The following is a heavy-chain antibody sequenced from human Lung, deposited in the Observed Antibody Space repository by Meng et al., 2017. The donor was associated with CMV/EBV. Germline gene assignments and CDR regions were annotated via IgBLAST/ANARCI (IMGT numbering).Heavy chain of an antibody. CDR3: ARAAGWFDP. Sequence: LSCASSGFTFSDYYMSWLRQAPGKGLEWVSYISSRGSTIYYADSVKGRFTISRDNAKNSLYLQMNSLRAEDTAVYYCARAAGWFDPWGQGTLVTVSS. V-gene: IGHV3-11*01. J-gene: IGHJ5*02. CDR1: GFTFSDYY. CDR2: ISSRGSTI.